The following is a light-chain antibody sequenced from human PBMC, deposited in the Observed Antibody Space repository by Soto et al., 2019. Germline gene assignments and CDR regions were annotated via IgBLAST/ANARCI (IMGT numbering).Light chain of an antibody. Sequence: EIVLTQSPGTLSLSPGEIATLSCRASQSVSSGFLAWYQQKPGQAPRLLIYDASNRATGIAPRFRGSGSGTDFTLTITRLEPEDSAVYFCQQYTGPPTTFGQGTRREIK. CDR3: QQYTGPPTT. CDR2: DAS. J-gene: IGKJ5*01. CDR1: QSVSSGF. V-gene: IGKV3-20*01.